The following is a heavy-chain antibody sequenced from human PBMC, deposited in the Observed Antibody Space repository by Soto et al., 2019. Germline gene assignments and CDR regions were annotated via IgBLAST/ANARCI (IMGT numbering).Heavy chain of an antibody. Sequence: GGALRVSCAGPASTFTDFTMTWVRQAPGKGLEWVSAISGDGLSTYYAGSVKGRFTISRDNSKTTLYLQMNSLRAEDTAVYYCARRPDAFHIWGRGTMVTVSS. J-gene: IGHJ3*02. CDR3: ARRPDAFHI. CDR1: ASTFTDFT. V-gene: IGHV3-23*01. CDR2: ISGDGLST.